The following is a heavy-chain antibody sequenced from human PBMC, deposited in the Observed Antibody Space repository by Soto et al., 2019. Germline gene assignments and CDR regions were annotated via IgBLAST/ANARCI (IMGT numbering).Heavy chain of an antibody. J-gene: IGHJ4*02. CDR2: ISSSSSNI. CDR3: AREDYAGASPRFDY. CDR1: GFIFSSYT. D-gene: IGHD4-17*01. Sequence: PVGSLRLSCAASGFIFSSYTMAWVRQAPVKGLEWVSSISSSSSNIEYADSVKGRFSVSRDNANNSLLPQINSLRAEDTAIYYCAREDYAGASPRFDYWGLGALVTVSS. V-gene: IGHV3-21*04.